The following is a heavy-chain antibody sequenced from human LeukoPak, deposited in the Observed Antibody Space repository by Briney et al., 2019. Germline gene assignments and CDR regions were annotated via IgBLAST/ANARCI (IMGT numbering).Heavy chain of an antibody. V-gene: IGHV3-33*01. J-gene: IGHJ6*03. Sequence: GGSLRLSCAASGFTFSSYGMHWVRQAPGKGLEWVAVIWYDGSNKYYADSVKGRFTISRDNSKNTLYLQMNSLRAEDTAVYYCVREAYGNYYMDVWGKGTTVTVSS. D-gene: IGHD4-17*01. CDR2: IWYDGSNK. CDR3: VREAYGNYYMDV. CDR1: GFTFSSYG.